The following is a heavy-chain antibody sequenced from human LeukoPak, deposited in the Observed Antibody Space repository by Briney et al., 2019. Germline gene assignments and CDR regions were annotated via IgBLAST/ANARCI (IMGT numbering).Heavy chain of an antibody. CDR1: GFTVSSNY. CDR3: AREVNYDPGPYYYKDV. D-gene: IGHD3-3*01. V-gene: IGHV3-53*01. Sequence: QAGGSLRLSCAASGFTVSSNYMTWVRQAPGKGLEWVSVIYSGGYTYYADSVKGRFTISRDNSKNTVYLQMNSLRVEDTAVYYCAREVNYDPGPYYYKDVWGKGTTVTISS. J-gene: IGHJ6*03. CDR2: IYSGGYT.